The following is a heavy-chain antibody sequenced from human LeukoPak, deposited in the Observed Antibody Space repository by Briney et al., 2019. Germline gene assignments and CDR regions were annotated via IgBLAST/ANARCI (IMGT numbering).Heavy chain of an antibody. V-gene: IGHV4-4*07. CDR2: VYTSGST. D-gene: IGHD1-7*01. Sequence: SETLSLTCSASGGSISGYYWTWIRQPAGKGLKWIGRVYTSGSTHYNPSLKTRLTMSVDTSKNQFSLKLSSVTAADTAVYYCARVITGTTTAFEIWGQGTMVTVSS. J-gene: IGHJ3*02. CDR3: ARVITGTTTAFEI. CDR1: GGSISGYY.